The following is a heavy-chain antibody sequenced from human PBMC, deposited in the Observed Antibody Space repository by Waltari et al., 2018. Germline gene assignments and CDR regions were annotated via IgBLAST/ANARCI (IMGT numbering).Heavy chain of an antibody. CDR2: ISGSGGNT. CDR3: AKDPAGTYYFEY. J-gene: IGHJ4*02. V-gene: IGHV3-23*01. CDR1: EFTFSNYA. Sequence: EVQLLESGGGLVQPGGSLRLSCAASEFTFSNYAMNWVRQAPGKGREVVSTISGSGGNTYYADSVKGRFTISRDNSKNTLYLQMNSLRAEDTAVYYCAKDPAGTYYFEYWGQGTLVTVSS. D-gene: IGHD6-19*01.